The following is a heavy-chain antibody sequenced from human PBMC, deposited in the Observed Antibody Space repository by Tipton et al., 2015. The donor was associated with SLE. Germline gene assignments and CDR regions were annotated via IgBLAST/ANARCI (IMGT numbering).Heavy chain of an antibody. Sequence: QSGAEVKKPGSSVKVSCKASGVTFSSYAINWVRQAPGQGLEWMGGIIPIFGTANYAQNFQGRVMITADESTNIVYMELSSLRSEDTAVYYCARANTVGFDYWGQGTLVTVSS. CDR1: GVTFSSYA. CDR2: IIPIFGTA. CDR3: ARANTVGFDY. J-gene: IGHJ4*02. V-gene: IGHV1-69*01. D-gene: IGHD4-17*01.